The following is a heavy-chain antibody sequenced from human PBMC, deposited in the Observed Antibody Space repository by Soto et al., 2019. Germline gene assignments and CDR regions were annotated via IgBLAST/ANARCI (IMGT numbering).Heavy chain of an antibody. V-gene: IGHV1-58*01. Sequence: GASVKVSCKASGFTFTSSAVQWVRQARGQRLEWIGWIVVGSGNTNYAQKFQERVTITRDMSTSTAYMELSSLRSEDTAVYYCAVWCCGSYSGDDAFDIWGQGTMVTVSS. D-gene: IGHD1-26*01. J-gene: IGHJ3*02. CDR3: AVWCCGSYSGDDAFDI. CDR2: IVVGSGNT. CDR1: GFTFTSSA.